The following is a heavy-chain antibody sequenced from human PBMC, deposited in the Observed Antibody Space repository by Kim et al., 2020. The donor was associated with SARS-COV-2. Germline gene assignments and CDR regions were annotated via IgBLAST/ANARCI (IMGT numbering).Heavy chain of an antibody. J-gene: IGHJ4*02. Sequence: GGSLRLSCAASGFTFSSYAMSWVRQAPGKGLEWVSVIYSGGSSTYYADSVKGRFTISRDNSKNTLYLQMNSLRAEDTAVYYCAKSNFGDYDSHNFDYWGQGTLVTVSS. CDR2: IYSGGSST. CDR1: GFTFSSYA. V-gene: IGHV3-23*03. D-gene: IGHD4-17*01. CDR3: AKSNFGDYDSHNFDY.